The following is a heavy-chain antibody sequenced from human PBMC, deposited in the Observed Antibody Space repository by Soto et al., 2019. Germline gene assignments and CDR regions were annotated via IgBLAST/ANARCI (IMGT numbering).Heavy chain of an antibody. Sequence: GESLKISCKASGYSFSTYWIGWVRQMPGKGLEWMGIIYPGDSDTRYSPSFQGQVTMSADKSITTAYLQWSSLKATDTAVYFCARRGAEMFLATHYPYEAFDIWGQGTMVTVSS. CDR1: GYSFSTYW. CDR3: ARRGAEMFLATHYPYEAFDI. J-gene: IGHJ3*02. D-gene: IGHD2-15*01. V-gene: IGHV5-51*03. CDR2: IYPGDSDT.